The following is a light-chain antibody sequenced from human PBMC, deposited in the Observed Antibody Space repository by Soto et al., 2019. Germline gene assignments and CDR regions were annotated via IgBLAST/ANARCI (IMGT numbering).Light chain of an antibody. CDR1: ESVRSN. J-gene: IGKJ1*01. CDR2: GAS. V-gene: IGKV3-20*01. Sequence: EIAMTQSPATLSVSPGERATLSCRASESVRSNLAWYQQKPGQAPRLLIYGASSRATGIPDRFSGSGSGTDFTLTISRLEPEDFAVYYCQQYGSSPQTFGQGTKVDIK. CDR3: QQYGSSPQT.